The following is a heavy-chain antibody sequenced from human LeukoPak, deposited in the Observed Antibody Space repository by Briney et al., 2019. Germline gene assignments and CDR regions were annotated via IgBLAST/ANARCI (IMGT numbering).Heavy chain of an antibody. D-gene: IGHD3-10*01. CDR1: GFTFRNYV. V-gene: IGHV3-30-3*01. Sequence: GGTLRLSCAASGFTFRNYVIHWARQAPGKGLEWVAVTSSDLNVKLYADSVKGRFTISRDNSRSTLYLQMNSLRPEDTAIYYCAREGYYGSGSPPSLYFDYWGQGTLVTVSS. CDR3: AREGYYGSGSPPSLYFDY. CDR2: TSSDLNVK. J-gene: IGHJ4*02.